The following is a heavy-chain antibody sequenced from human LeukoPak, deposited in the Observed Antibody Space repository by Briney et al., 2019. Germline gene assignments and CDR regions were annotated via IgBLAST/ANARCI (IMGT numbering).Heavy chain of an antibody. V-gene: IGHV1-46*01. CDR2: INPSGGST. Sequence: GASVKVSCKASGYTFTSYYMHWVRQAPGQGLEWMGIINPSGGSTSYAQKFQGRVTMTRDTSTSTVYMELSSLRSEDTAVYYCARDGPLDYSKPYYYFDYWGQGTLVTVSS. CDR3: ARDGPLDYSKPYYYFDY. D-gene: IGHD4-4*01. CDR1: GYTFTSYY. J-gene: IGHJ4*02.